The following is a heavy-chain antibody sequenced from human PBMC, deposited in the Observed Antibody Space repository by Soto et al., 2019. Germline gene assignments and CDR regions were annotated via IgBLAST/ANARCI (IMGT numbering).Heavy chain of an antibody. CDR3: VRPRNSRGSWYWGDP. Sequence: SETLSLTCTVSNGSISSSDYYWGWIRQPPGKGLEWIATIYYSGSIYYNPSLKGRISISVDTSKNQFSLKLSSVTAADTAVYYCVRPRNSRGSWYWGDPWGQGTRVTVSS. CDR1: NGSISSSDYY. CDR2: IYYSGSI. V-gene: IGHV4-39*01. D-gene: IGHD6-13*01. J-gene: IGHJ5*02.